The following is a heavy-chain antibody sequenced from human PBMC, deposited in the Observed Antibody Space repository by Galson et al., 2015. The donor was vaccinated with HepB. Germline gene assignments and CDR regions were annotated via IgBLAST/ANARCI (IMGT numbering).Heavy chain of an antibody. CDR1: GYTFKSYA. Sequence: SVKVSCKASGYTFKSYAMHWVRQAPGQGLEWMAWINTNTGNPTYAQGLTGRFVLSLDTSVSTAYLQISSLRAADTALYYCARATTRNNYDSSGYFPDFDYWGQGTLVTVSS. J-gene: IGHJ4*02. CDR3: ARATTRNNYDSSGYFPDFDY. CDR2: INTNTGNP. V-gene: IGHV7-4-1*02. D-gene: IGHD3-22*01.